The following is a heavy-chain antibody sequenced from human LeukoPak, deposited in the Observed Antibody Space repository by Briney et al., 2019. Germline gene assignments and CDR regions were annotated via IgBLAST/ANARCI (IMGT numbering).Heavy chain of an antibody. CDR3: ARGLFGGFAAAPFDH. V-gene: IGHV1-69*04. Sequence: GASVKVSCKASGGTFDNYAVSWVREARGLGLEWMGRIIPMLGKTNSAQKFQDRVTITADTSTGTAYMELTNLRSDDTAVYFCARGLFGGFAAAPFDHWGQGTLVTVS. D-gene: IGHD2-2*01. CDR2: IIPMLGKT. J-gene: IGHJ4*02. CDR1: GGTFDNYA.